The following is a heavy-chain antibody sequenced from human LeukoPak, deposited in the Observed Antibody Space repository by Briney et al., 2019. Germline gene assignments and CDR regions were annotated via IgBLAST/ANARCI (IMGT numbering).Heavy chain of an antibody. V-gene: IGHV4-59*12. CDR3: ARGRFALVRKAFDI. CDR2: IYYSGST. CDR1: GGSISSYY. D-gene: IGHD6-13*01. Sequence: SETLSLTCTVSGGSISSYYWSWIRQPPGKGLEWIGYIYYSGSTNYNPSLKSRVTISVDTSKNQFSLKLSSVTAADTAVYYCARGRFALVRKAFDIWGQGTMVTVSS. J-gene: IGHJ3*02.